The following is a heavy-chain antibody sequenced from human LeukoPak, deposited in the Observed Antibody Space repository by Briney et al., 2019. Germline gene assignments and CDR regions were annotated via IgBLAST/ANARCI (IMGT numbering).Heavy chain of an antibody. CDR2: INHSGST. CDR1: GGSFSGYY. Sequence: SETLSLTCAVYGGSFSGYYWSWIRQPPGKGLEWIGEINHSGSTNYNPSLKSRVTISVDTSKNQFSLKLSSVTAADTAVYYCAVSSSSGSGYFDYWGQGTLVTVSS. J-gene: IGHJ4*02. V-gene: IGHV4-34*01. CDR3: AVSSSSGSGYFDY. D-gene: IGHD6-13*01.